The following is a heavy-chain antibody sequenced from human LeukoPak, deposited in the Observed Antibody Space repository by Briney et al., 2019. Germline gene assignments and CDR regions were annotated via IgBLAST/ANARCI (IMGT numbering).Heavy chain of an antibody. CDR2: ISSSSSYI. J-gene: IGHJ4*02. D-gene: IGHD3-22*01. CDR1: GFTFSSYS. Sequence: PGGSLRLSCAASGFTFSSYSMNWVRQAPGKGLEWVSSISSSSSYIYYADSVKGRFTISRDNAKNSLYLQMNSLRAEDTAVYYCARRFYYDSSGYPVYYFDYWGQGTLVTVSS. V-gene: IGHV3-21*04. CDR3: ARRFYYDSSGYPVYYFDY.